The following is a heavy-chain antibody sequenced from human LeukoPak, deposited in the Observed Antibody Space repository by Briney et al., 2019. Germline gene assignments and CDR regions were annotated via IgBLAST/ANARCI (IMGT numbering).Heavy chain of an antibody. J-gene: IGHJ4*02. CDR3: AKVEAFCSGGSCHPAFDY. Sequence: GGSLRLSCAASGFIVSSNYMSWVRQAPGKGLEWVSIIYSGGSTYYADSVKGRFTISRDNSKNTLYLQMNSLRVEDTALYFCAKVEAFCSGGSCHPAFDYWGQGTLVTVSS. D-gene: IGHD2-15*01. V-gene: IGHV3-53*01. CDR1: GFIVSSNY. CDR2: IYSGGST.